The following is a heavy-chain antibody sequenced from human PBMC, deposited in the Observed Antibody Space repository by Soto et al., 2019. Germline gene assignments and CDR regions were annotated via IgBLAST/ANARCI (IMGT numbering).Heavy chain of an antibody. CDR1: GFAFGNYP. CDR2: ISGSGGMT. V-gene: IGHV3-23*01. Sequence: EAQLLQSGGGLVPPGGSLRLSCVASGFAFGNYPMAWVRQTPGKGLEWISTISGSGGMTDYEDSVRGRFTVSIDHSKDTVHLQMNSLRAEDTAVYYCAKDRTMARGIRAFDIWGQGTTGSISS. CDR3: AKDRTMARGIRAFDI. J-gene: IGHJ3*02. D-gene: IGHD3-10*01.